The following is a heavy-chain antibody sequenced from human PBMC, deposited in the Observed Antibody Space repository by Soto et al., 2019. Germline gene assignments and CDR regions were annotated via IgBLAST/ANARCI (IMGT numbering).Heavy chain of an antibody. V-gene: IGHV3-11*01. CDR1: GFTFSNYY. J-gene: IGHJ4*02. CDR3: ARVSASGWHVNGRDYFDS. CDR2: ISSREVTV. D-gene: IGHD6-19*01. Sequence: GSLRLSCAASGFTFSNYYMTWIRQAPGKGLECLSYISSREVTVYYADSVKGRFTISRDNTKNSLYLQMTTLRDEDTAVYYCARVSASGWHVNGRDYFDSWGQGTLVTVSS.